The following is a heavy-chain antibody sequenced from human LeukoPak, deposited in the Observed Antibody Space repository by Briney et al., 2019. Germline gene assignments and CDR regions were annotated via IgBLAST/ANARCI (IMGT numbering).Heavy chain of an antibody. Sequence: SETLSLTCTVSGGSISSYYWSWIRQPPGKGLEWIGYIYYSGSTNYNPSLKSRVTMSVDTSKNQFSLNLTSVTAADTAVYYCARADGGSSTREWRAFDIWGQGTMVTVSS. CDR3: ARADGGSSTREWRAFDI. V-gene: IGHV4-59*12. J-gene: IGHJ3*02. CDR1: GGSISSYY. CDR2: IYYSGST. D-gene: IGHD3-16*01.